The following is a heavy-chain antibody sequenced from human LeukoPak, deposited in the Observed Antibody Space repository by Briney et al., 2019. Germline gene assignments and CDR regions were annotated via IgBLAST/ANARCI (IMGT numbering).Heavy chain of an antibody. D-gene: IGHD4-17*01. CDR2: VNYSKYT. Sequence: PSETLSLTCDVAGVSVSTYYCRCIRQSPKKWLRWIEEVNYSKYTNYNPSLKGRVTISVDTSKNQFSLKLSSVTAEDRAVYYCARQLYGSDYWGQGTLVTVSS. J-gene: IGHJ4*02. CDR3: ARQLYGSDY. V-gene: IGHV4-34*01. CDR1: GVSVSTYY.